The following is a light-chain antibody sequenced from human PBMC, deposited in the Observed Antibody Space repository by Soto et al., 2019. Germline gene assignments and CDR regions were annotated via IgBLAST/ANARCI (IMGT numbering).Light chain of an antibody. V-gene: IGKV3-20*01. CDR3: QHYDGSPRT. J-gene: IGKJ2*01. CDR2: GVF. CDR1: QSVRSNY. Sequence: ETVLTQSPGTVSLYPGERATLSCTTSQSVRSNYLAWYQQKPGQAPRLVVYGVFNRATGIPGRFSGSGSGTDITLNNSGLEPEDSAVYYCQHYDGSPRTFGQGTKLEI.